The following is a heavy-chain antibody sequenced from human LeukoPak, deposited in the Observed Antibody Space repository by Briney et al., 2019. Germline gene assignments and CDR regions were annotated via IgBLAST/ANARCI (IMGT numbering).Heavy chain of an antibody. J-gene: IGHJ4*02. V-gene: IGHV5-51*01. Sequence: GESLKISCKGSGYTFSSYWSCCGRQMPGKGLEWVGIIYPGDSDTRYSPSLQGQVTISVDTSIGTAYLQWSSLKASDTAIYYCARQNDFRLDYWGQGTLVTVSS. CDR1: GYTFSSYW. D-gene: IGHD3-3*01. CDR2: IYPGDSDT. CDR3: ARQNDFRLDY.